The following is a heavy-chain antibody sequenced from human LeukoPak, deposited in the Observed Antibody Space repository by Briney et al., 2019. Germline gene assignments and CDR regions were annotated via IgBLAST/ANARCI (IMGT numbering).Heavy chain of an antibody. CDR2: IRSSGDST. D-gene: IGHD1-26*01. CDR1: GFTFSSYG. Sequence: GGSLRLSCAVSGFTFSSYGMSWVRQAPGKGLEWVSGIRSSGDSTYYADSVKGRFTISRDNSKNTPYLQMNSLRAEDTAVYYCAKYRRGYYYMDVWGKGTTVTISS. J-gene: IGHJ6*03. CDR3: AKYRRGYYYMDV. V-gene: IGHV3-23*01.